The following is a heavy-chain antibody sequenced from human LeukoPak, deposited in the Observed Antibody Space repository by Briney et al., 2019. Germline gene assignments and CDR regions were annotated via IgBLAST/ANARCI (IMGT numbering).Heavy chain of an antibody. CDR1: GFTFSSYA. V-gene: IGHV3-23*01. D-gene: IGHD3-22*01. CDR2: ISGSGGST. Sequence: GGSLRLSCAASGFTFSSYAMSWVRQAPGKGLEWVSAISGSGGSTYYADSVKGRFTISRDNSKNTLYLQMNSLRAEDTAVYYCALLGVVVITVERAFDIWGQGTMVTVSS. CDR3: ALLGVVVITVERAFDI. J-gene: IGHJ3*02.